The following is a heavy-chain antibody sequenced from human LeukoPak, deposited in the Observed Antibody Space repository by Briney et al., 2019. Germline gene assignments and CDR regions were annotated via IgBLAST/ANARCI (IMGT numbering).Heavy chain of an antibody. D-gene: IGHD3-16*01. Sequence: SETLSLTCTVSGGSISRYYWSWIRQPPGKGLEWIGYIDYTGSTDYNPSLKSRVTISVDTSKNQFSLKLSSVTAADTAVYYCARETSQKGAHYMDVWGKGTTVTISS. CDR3: ARETSQKGAHYMDV. CDR1: GGSISRYY. V-gene: IGHV4-59*01. J-gene: IGHJ6*03. CDR2: IDYTGST.